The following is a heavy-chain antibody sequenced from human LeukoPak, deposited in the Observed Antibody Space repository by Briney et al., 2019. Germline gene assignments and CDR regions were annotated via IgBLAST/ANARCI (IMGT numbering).Heavy chain of an antibody. Sequence: QPGGSLRLSCAASGFTVSTNYMSWVRQAPGKGLEWVANIKQDGSEKYYVDSVKGRFTISRDNAKNSLYLQMNSLRAEDTAVYYCASLGEYCYGSNWFDPWGQGTLVTVSS. J-gene: IGHJ5*02. CDR3: ASLGEYCYGSNWFDP. CDR2: IKQDGSEK. D-gene: IGHD5-18*01. CDR1: GFTVSTNY. V-gene: IGHV3-7*01.